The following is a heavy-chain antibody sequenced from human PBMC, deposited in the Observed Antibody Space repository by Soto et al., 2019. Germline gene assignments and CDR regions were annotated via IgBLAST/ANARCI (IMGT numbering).Heavy chain of an antibody. CDR1: GFTFSSYA. Sequence: PGGSLRRSCAASGFTFSSYAMSWVRQAPGKGLVWVSRINGDGSSTSYADSVRGRFTISRDNAKNTLFLQMNILRAEDTAVYYCARGNRWDYRLDIWGQGTMVTVSS. CDR2: INGDGSST. D-gene: IGHD1-7*01. CDR3: ARGNRWDYRLDI. V-gene: IGHV3-74*01. J-gene: IGHJ3*02.